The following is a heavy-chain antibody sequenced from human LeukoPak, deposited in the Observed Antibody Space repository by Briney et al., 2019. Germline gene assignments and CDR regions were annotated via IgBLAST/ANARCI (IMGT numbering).Heavy chain of an antibody. V-gene: IGHV3-9*01. Sequence: GRSLRLSCAASGFTFYDYAMHWVRQAPGKGLEWVSGISWNSGSIGYADSVKGRFTISRDNAKNSLYLQMNSLRAEDTALYYCAKDYGSGSYYEHFDYWGQGTLVTVSS. J-gene: IGHJ4*02. D-gene: IGHD3-10*01. CDR1: GFTFYDYA. CDR3: AKDYGSGSYYEHFDY. CDR2: ISWNSGSI.